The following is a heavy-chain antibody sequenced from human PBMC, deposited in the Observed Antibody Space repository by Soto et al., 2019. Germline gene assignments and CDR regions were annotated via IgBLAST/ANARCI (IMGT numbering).Heavy chain of an antibody. CDR2: INYSGST. V-gene: IGHV4-59*01. J-gene: IGHJ4*02. CDR3: ARSRGGYFDY. Sequence: QVQLQESGPGLVKPSETLSLTCTVSGVSISSYYWSWIRQPPGKGLEWIGYINYSGSTNYNPSLTSRVTISVDTSKNQFSLKLSSVTAADTAVYYCARSRGGYFDYWGQGTLVTVSS. D-gene: IGHD3-16*01. CDR1: GVSISSYY.